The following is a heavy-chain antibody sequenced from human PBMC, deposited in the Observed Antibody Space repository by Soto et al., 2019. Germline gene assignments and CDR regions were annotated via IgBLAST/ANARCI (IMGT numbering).Heavy chain of an antibody. CDR3: AFRMAFFGLLMPPSDP. CDR1: GGSVNGYY. V-gene: IGHV4-34*01. D-gene: IGHD3-3*01. Sequence: SETLSLTCAVYGGSVNGYYWNWIRQPPGKGLEWIGEINHTGGTHYNPSLKSRVTMSVDTSKNQFSLRLSSVTAADTAIYYCAFRMAFFGLLMPPSDPRRQGTQVNVFS. CDR2: INHTGGT. J-gene: IGHJ5*02.